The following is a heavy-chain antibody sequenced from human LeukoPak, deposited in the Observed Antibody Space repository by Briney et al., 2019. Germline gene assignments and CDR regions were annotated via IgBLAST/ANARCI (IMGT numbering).Heavy chain of an antibody. Sequence: GESLKISRKGSGYSFTSYWIGWVRQMPGKGLEWMGIIYPGDSDTRYSPSFQGQVTISADKSISTAYLQWSSLKASDTAMYYCAGRGSYYGSGSYYFDYWGQGTLVTVSS. CDR1: GYSFTSYW. D-gene: IGHD3-10*01. CDR2: IYPGDSDT. J-gene: IGHJ4*02. V-gene: IGHV5-51*01. CDR3: AGRGSYYGSGSYYFDY.